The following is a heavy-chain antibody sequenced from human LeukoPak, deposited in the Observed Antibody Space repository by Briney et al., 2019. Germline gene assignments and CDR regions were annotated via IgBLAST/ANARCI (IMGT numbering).Heavy chain of an antibody. CDR1: GFTFSSYT. CDR2: ISTSSSYI. J-gene: IGHJ3*02. CDR3: ARDHHRRLYDSQARDTFDI. Sequence: GGSLRLSCAASGFTFSSYTMNWVRQAPGKGLEWVSSISTSSSYIYYADSVKGRFTISRDNSKNTLYLQMNSLRAEDTAVYYCARDHHRRLYDSQARDTFDIWGQGTMVTVSS. V-gene: IGHV3-21*04. D-gene: IGHD3-22*01.